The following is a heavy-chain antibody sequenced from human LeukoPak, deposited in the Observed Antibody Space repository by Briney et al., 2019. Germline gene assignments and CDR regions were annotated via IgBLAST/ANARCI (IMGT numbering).Heavy chain of an antibody. CDR1: GYTFTSYD. J-gene: IGHJ4*02. V-gene: IGHV1-8*01. D-gene: IGHD5-18*01. CDR2: MNPNSGNT. Sequence: ASVKVSCKASGYTFTSYDINWVRQAPGQGLEWMGWMNPNSGNTGYAQKFQGRVTMTRNTSISTAYMELSSLRSEDTAVYYCSRREYSYGAPFDYWGQGTLVTVSS. CDR3: SRREYSYGAPFDY.